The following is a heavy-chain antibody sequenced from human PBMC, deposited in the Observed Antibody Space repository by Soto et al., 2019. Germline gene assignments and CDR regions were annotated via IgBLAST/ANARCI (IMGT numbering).Heavy chain of an antibody. Sequence: PGGSLRLSCAASGFTFNTYSMNWVRQAPGKGLEWVSSISTGGSSIVYADSVRGRFSISRDNTNNSLYLQMNSLRAEDTAVYYCARHHFGSSSDYWGHGTLVTVS. CDR3: ARHHFGSSSDY. D-gene: IGHD3-10*01. CDR1: GFTFNTYS. V-gene: IGHV3-21*01. CDR2: ISTGGSSI. J-gene: IGHJ4*01.